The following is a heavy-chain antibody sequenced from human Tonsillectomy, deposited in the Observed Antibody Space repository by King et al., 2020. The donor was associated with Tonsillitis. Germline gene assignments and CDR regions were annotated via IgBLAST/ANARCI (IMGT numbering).Heavy chain of an antibody. CDR3: ARDGAGTVDFDY. CDR1: GFTFSSYW. CDR2: IGYVGSDT. D-gene: IGHD1-7*01. Sequence: VQLVESGGGLVQPGGSLRLSCAASGFTFSSYWLHWVRQAPGKGLRWVSRIGYVGSDTTYADSVKGRFTISRDNAKKTGYLQLNSLGAEGTAVYYCARDGAGTVDFDYWGQGTLVTVSS. J-gene: IGHJ4*02. V-gene: IGHV3-74*01.